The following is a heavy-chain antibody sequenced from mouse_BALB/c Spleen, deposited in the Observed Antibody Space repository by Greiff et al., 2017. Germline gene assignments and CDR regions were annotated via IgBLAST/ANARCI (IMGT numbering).Heavy chain of an antibody. Sequence: DLVKPGASVKLSCKASGYTFTSYWINWIKQRPGQGLEWIGRIAPGSGSTYYNEMFKGKATLTVDTSSSTAYIQLSSLSSEDSALYFCARKGGSGYVGGYYFDYWGQGTTLTVSS. J-gene: IGHJ2*01. CDR3: ARKGGSGYVGGYYFDY. V-gene: IGHV1S41*01. D-gene: IGHD3-1*01. CDR2: IAPGSGST. CDR1: GYTFTSYW.